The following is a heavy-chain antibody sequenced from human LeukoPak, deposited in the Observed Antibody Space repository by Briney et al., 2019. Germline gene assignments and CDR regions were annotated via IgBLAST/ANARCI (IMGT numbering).Heavy chain of an antibody. CDR3: ARRRYYDSSGYLE. V-gene: IGHV4-39*01. CDR2: IYYSGRT. CDR1: GDSVSRGDSY. J-gene: IGHJ1*01. Sequence: SETLSLTCTIFGDSVSRGDSYWDWIRQPPGKGLEWIGTIYYSGRTYYSPSLKSRVTLSVDMSNNQFSLTLSSVTAADTALYFCARRRYYDSSGYLEWGQGTLVTVSS. D-gene: IGHD3-22*01.